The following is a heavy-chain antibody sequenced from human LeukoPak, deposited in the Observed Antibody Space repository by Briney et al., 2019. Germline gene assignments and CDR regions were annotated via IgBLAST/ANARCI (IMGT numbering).Heavy chain of an antibody. J-gene: IGHJ5*02. CDR1: GFTFSSYA. Sequence: GRSLRLSCAASGFTFSSYAMHWVRQAPGKGLEWVAVISYDGSNKYYADSVKGRFTISRDKSKNTLYLQMNTLRADDTAVYYCAKSGSSRFDPWGQGTLVTVSS. CDR3: AKSGSSRFDP. CDR2: ISYDGSNK. V-gene: IGHV3-30-3*02. D-gene: IGHD3-10*01.